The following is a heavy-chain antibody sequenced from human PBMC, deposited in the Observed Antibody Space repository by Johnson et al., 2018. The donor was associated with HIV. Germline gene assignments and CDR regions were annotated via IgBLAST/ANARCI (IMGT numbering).Heavy chain of an antibody. CDR2: INSDGSST. CDR1: GFTFSSHL. Sequence: VQLVESGGGLVQPGRSLRLSCAASGFTFSSHLMHWVRQPPGKGLVWVSRINSDGSSTSYADSVKGRFTISRDNAKNTLYLQMNSLRVEDTAVYYCTRVSLPPSYAFDFWGQGTMVTVSS. J-gene: IGHJ3*01. V-gene: IGHV3-74*02. CDR3: TRVSLPPSYAFDF.